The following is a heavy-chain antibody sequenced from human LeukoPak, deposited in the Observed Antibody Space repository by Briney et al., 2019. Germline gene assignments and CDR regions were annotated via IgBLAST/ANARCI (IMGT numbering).Heavy chain of an antibody. CDR1: GFTFDDYP. CDR2: ISGDSGST. Sequence: PGGPLRLSCAASGFTFDDYPMHWVRQAPGKGLEWVSLISGDSGSTYYADSVKGRFTISRENSKNSLYLQMSSLGAEDTAVYYCAKDWGMGDQLLRIDYWGQGTLVTVSS. J-gene: IGHJ4*02. V-gene: IGHV3-43*02. CDR3: AKDWGMGDQLLRIDY. D-gene: IGHD2-2*01.